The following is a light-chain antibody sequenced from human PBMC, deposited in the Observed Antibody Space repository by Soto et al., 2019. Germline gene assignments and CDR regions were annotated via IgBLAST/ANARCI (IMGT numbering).Light chain of an antibody. V-gene: IGKV1-16*01. CDR1: QDIRNY. Sequence: DIQMTQSPSSLSASVGDRVTITCRASQDIRNYLAWFQQKPGKAPKSLIYAVSSLQSGVPSRSSGRGIGTDFTLTTSSLQPEEFATYCCHHYSRYPLTLGGGTKVAI. CDR3: HHYSRYPLT. CDR2: AVS. J-gene: IGKJ4*01.